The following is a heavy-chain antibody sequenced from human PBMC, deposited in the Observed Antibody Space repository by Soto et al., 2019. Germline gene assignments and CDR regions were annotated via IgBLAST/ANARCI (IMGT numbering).Heavy chain of an antibody. CDR3: ARGGEEVVVPAPLHYYYYGMDV. J-gene: IGHJ6*02. CDR1: GYTFTSYD. CDR2: MNPNSGNT. V-gene: IGHV1-8*01. Sequence: GASVKVSCKASGYTFTSYDINWVRQATGQGLEWMGWMNPNSGNTGYAQKFQGRVTMTRNTSISTAYMELSSPRSEDTAVYYCARGGEEVVVPAPLHYYYYGMDVWGQGTTVTVSS. D-gene: IGHD2-2*01.